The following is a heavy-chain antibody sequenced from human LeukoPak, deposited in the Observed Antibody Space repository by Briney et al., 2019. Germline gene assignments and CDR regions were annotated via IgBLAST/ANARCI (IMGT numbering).Heavy chain of an antibody. D-gene: IGHD3-10*01. V-gene: IGHV4-59*01. Sequence: PSETLSLTCTVSGGSISSYYWSWIRQPPGKGLEWIGCIYYSGSTNYNPSLKSRVTISVDTSKNQLSLKLSSVTAADTAVYYCARDGLWFGLKGWFDPWGQGTLVTVS. J-gene: IGHJ5*02. CDR1: GGSISSYY. CDR2: IYYSGST. CDR3: ARDGLWFGLKGWFDP.